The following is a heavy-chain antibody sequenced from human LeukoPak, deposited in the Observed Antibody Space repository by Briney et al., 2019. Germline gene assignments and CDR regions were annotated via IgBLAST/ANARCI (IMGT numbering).Heavy chain of an antibody. V-gene: IGHV3-64D*06. CDR3: VKVRALSGGVYDY. J-gene: IGHJ4*02. CDR2: ISSNGGST. CDR1: GFTLSSYD. D-gene: IGHD3-10*01. Sequence: GGSLRLSCSPSGFTLSSYDMHWVRQAPGKGLEYVSAISSNGGSTYYADSVKGRFTISRDNSKNTLYLQMSSLRAEDTAVYYCVKVRALSGGVYDYWGQGTLVTVSS.